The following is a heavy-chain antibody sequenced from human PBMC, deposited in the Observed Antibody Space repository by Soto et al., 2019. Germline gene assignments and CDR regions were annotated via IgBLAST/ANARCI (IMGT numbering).Heavy chain of an antibody. V-gene: IGHV3-21*01. J-gene: IGHJ6*02. D-gene: IGHD6-19*01. CDR2: ISSSSSYI. CDR1: GFTFSSYS. Sequence: EVQLVESGGGLVKPGGSLRLSCAASGFTFSSYSMNWVRQAPGKGLEWVSSISSSSSYIYYADSVKGRFTISRDNAKNSVYLQMNSLRAEDTAVYYCARVGIAVATYGMDVWGQGTTVTVSS. CDR3: ARVGIAVATYGMDV.